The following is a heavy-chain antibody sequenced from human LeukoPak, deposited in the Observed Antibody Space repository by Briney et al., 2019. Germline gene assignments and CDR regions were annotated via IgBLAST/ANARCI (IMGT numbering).Heavy chain of an antibody. CDR2: IWYDGSSK. CDR3: ASAPPGDTSGWFS. Sequence: GGSLRLSCAASGFTFSSYEMNWVRQAPGKGLEWVAVIWYDGSSKYYADSVKGRFTISRDNSKNTLYLQMNSLRAEDTAVYYCASAPPGDTSGWFSWGQGTLVTVSS. V-gene: IGHV3-33*08. CDR1: GFTFSSYE. J-gene: IGHJ5*02. D-gene: IGHD6-19*01.